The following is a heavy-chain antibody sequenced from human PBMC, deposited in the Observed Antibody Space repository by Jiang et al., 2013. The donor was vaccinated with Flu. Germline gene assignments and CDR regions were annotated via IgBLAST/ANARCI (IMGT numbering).Heavy chain of an antibody. J-gene: IGHJ4*02. V-gene: IGHV3-23*01. CDR3: ANDIDDDFGTWFDF. CDR2: NWWAVDGAT. D-gene: IGHD4-17*01. Sequence: PGHGLEWVAGNWWAVDGATYYADSVEGPDSPSPRDNHRNTLYLQMSSLRAEDAALYYCANDIDDDFGTWFDFWGQGTLGHRLL.